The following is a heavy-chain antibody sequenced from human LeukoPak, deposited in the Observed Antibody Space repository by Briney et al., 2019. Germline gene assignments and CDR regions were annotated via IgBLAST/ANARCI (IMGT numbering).Heavy chain of an antibody. Sequence: GWALRLSCAPSGFPFDDYGMSWVRQAPGKGLEWVSGISWNGGSTGYADCVKGRFTISGDNANNSLYLQMNSLRAEDTAVYYCARRAGAYSHPYDYWGQGTLVTVSS. CDR2: ISWNGGST. CDR3: ARRAGAYSHPYDY. D-gene: IGHD4/OR15-4a*01. J-gene: IGHJ4*02. V-gene: IGHV3-20*04. CDR1: GFPFDDYG.